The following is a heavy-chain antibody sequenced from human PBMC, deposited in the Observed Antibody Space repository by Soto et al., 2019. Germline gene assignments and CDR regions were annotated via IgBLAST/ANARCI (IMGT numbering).Heavy chain of an antibody. D-gene: IGHD4-17*01. CDR1: GGSFSGYY. CDR3: ARGYGRVFDY. CDR2: INHSGST. J-gene: IGHJ4*02. V-gene: IGHV4-34*01. Sequence: QVQLQQWGAGLLKPSETLSLTCAVYGGSFSGYYWSWIRQPPGKGLEWIGEINHSGSTNYNPSLKSRVTISVDTSKNQFSLKLSSVTAADTAVHYCARGYGRVFDYWGQGTLVTVSS.